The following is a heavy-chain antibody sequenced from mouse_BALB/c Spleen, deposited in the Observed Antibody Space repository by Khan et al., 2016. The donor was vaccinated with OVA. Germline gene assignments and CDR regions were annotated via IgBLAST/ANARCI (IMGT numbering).Heavy chain of an antibody. CDR1: DYTFTNYW. Sequence: QVQLQQSGAELAKPGASVKMSCKASDYTFTNYWMHWVKQRPGQGLEWIGYINPSTDYTEYNQKFKDKATLTEDKSSSTAYMQLSSLTSEDSAVYYCVNHGSSSAWFTYWGQGTLVTVSA. CDR2: INPSTDYT. V-gene: IGHV1-7*01. CDR3: VNHGSSSAWFTY. D-gene: IGHD1-1*01. J-gene: IGHJ3*01.